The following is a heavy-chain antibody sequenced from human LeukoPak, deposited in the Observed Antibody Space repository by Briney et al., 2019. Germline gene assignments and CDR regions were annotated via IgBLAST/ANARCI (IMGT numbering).Heavy chain of an antibody. CDR3: ASRSSGWFFEH. CDR2: MHHSGTT. J-gene: IGHJ4*02. D-gene: IGHD6-19*01. Sequence: KTSETLSLTCAVSGGSICSSNWWNWARQPPGKGLGWIEEMHHSGTTHYNLSLKSRVTISVDKSKNQFSLNLNSVNATDTSVYYCASRSSGWFFEHWGQGNLVTVSS. CDR1: GGSICSSNW. V-gene: IGHV4-4*02.